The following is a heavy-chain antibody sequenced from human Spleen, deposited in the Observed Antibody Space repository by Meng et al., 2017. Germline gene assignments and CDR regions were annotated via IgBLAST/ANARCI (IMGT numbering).Heavy chain of an antibody. D-gene: IGHD5-24*01. V-gene: IGHV6-1*01. CDR2: TYYRSKWFN. J-gene: IGHJ4*02. Sequence: VHLQQAGPGLGKPSQTLSLPCAISGDSVASISAAWNWIRQSPSRGLEWLGRTYYRSKWFNDYALSVKSRVTVNPDTSKNQFSLQLNSVTPEDTAVYYCARGDGYIIDYWGQGTLVTVSS. CDR1: GDSVASISAA. CDR3: ARGDGYIIDY.